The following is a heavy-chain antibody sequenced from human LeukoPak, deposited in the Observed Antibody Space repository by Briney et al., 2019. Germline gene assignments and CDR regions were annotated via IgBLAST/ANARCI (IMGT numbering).Heavy chain of an antibody. J-gene: IGHJ3*02. Sequence: ASVKVSCKASGYTFTDDGISWVRQAPGQGLEWMGWINPNSGGTNYAQKFQGWVTMTRDTSIGTAYMELSRLRSDDTAVYYCARSYYYGSGRTDAFDIWGQGTMVTVSS. CDR1: GYTFTDDG. V-gene: IGHV1-2*04. D-gene: IGHD3-10*01. CDR2: INPNSGGT. CDR3: ARSYYYGSGRTDAFDI.